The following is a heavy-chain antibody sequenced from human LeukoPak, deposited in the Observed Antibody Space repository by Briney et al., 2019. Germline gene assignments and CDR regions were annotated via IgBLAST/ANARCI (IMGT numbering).Heavy chain of an antibody. CDR2: ISYDGSNK. J-gene: IGHJ6*02. CDR3: ARDHPHSFIGYGMDV. V-gene: IGHV3-30-3*01. Sequence: GRSLRLSCAASGFTFSSYAMHWVRRAPGKGLEWVAVISYDGSNKYYADSVKGRFTISRDNSKNTLYLQMNSLRAEDTAVYYCARDHPHSFIGYGMDVWGQGTTVTVSS. CDR1: GFTFSSYA. D-gene: IGHD3-16*02.